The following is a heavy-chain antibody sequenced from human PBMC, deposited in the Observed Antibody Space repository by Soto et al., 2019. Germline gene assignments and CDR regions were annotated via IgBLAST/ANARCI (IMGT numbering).Heavy chain of an antibody. Sequence: SETLSLTCTVSGGSISSSYWWSWVRQPPGKGLEWIGEIYHSGSTNYNPSLKSRVTISVDKSKNQFSLKLNSVTAADSAVYYCARAVWFSLDYWGQGTLVTVSS. D-gene: IGHD3-10*01. CDR2: IYHSGST. CDR1: GGSISSSYW. V-gene: IGHV4-4*02. J-gene: IGHJ4*02. CDR3: ARAVWFSLDY.